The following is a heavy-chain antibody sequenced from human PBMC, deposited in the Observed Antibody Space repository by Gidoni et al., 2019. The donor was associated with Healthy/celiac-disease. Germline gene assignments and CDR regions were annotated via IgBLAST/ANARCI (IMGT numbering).Heavy chain of an antibody. Sequence: GLEWIGYIYYSGSTNYNPSLKSRVTISVDTSKNQFSLKLSSVTAADPAVYYCARHRDTAQGSYWYFDLWGRGTLVTVSS. J-gene: IGHJ2*01. CDR2: IYYSGST. CDR3: ARHRDTAQGSYWYFDL. D-gene: IGHD5-18*01. V-gene: IGHV4-59*08.